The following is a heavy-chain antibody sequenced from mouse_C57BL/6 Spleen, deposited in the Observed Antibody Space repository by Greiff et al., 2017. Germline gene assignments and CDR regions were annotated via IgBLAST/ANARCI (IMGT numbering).Heavy chain of an antibody. J-gene: IGHJ4*01. V-gene: IGHV1-59*01. CDR1: GYTFTSYW. D-gene: IGHD2-1*01. Sequence: QVQLKQPGAELVRPGTSVKLSCKASGYTFTSYWMHWVKQRPGQGLEWIGVIDPSDSYTNYNQKFKGKATLTVDTSSSTAYMQLSSLTSEDSAVYYCARGPLYGNYVGSYAMDYWGQGTSVTVSS. CDR3: ARGPLYGNYVGSYAMDY. CDR2: IDPSDSYT.